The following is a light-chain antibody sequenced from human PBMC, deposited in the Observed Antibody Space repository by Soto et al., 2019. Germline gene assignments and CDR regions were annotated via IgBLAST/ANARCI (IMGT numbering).Light chain of an antibody. V-gene: IGLV2-14*01. J-gene: IGLJ1*01. CDR3: SSYTSSSTPD. CDR2: KVS. Sequence: QSALTQPASVSGSPGQSITISCTGTSSDVGGYNYVSWYQQHPGKAPKLMIYKVSNRPSGVSNRFSGSKSGNTAALTISGLQAEDEADYYCSSYTSSSTPDFGTGTKLTVL. CDR1: SSDVGGYNY.